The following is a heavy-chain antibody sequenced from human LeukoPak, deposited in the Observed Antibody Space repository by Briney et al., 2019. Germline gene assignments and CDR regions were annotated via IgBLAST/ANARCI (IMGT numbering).Heavy chain of an antibody. V-gene: IGHV3-7*01. D-gene: IGHD3-10*01. J-gene: IGHJ4*02. Sequence: GGSLRLSCAASGFTFSGHWMSWVRQAPGKGPEWVANIDQGGSAKNYVDSVKGRFSISRDNAKNSLILQMNSLRDEDTAVYYCVSNGGSLDYWGQGTLVTVSS. CDR2: IDQGGSAK. CDR1: GFTFSGHW. CDR3: VSNGGSLDY.